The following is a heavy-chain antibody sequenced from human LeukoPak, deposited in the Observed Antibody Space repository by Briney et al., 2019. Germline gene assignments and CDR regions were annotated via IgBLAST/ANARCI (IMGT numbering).Heavy chain of an antibody. CDR2: ISSSGGST. CDR1: GFTFSSYA. D-gene: IGHD1-26*01. V-gene: IGHV3-23*01. CDR3: ARVGALGGHDF. J-gene: IGHJ4*02. Sequence: GGSLRLSCAASGFTFSSYAMSWVRQAPGKGLEWVSGISSSGGSTYYADSVKGRFTISRDNSKNTLYLQMNSLRAEDTAVYYCARVGALGGHDFWGQGSLVTVSS.